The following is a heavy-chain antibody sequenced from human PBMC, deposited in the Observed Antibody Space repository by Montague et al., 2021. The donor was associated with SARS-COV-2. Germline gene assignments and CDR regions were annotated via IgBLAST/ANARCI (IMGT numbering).Heavy chain of an antibody. CDR2: INHRGST. V-gene: IGHV4-39*07. CDR3: ARVRYYGSGTSLGMDV. CDR1: GASISSRSYY. Sequence: SETLSLTCTVSGASISSRSYYWGWIRQPPGKGLEWIGEINHRGSTNYNPSLKSRVIISVDTSKNQFSLKLSSVTAADTAVYYCARVRYYGSGTSLGMDVWGQGTTVTVSS. D-gene: IGHD3-10*01. J-gene: IGHJ6*02.